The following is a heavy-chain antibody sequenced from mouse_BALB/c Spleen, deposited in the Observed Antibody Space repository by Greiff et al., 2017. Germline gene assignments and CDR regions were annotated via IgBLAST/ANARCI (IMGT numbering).Heavy chain of an antibody. CDR3: ARSITTVVEDYAMDY. J-gene: IGHJ4*01. D-gene: IGHD1-1*01. Sequence: EVKVVESGGGLVQPGGSRKLSCAASGFTFSSFGMHWVRQAPEKGLEWVAYISSGSSTIYYADTVKGRFTISRDNPKNTLFLQMTSLRSEDTAMYYCARSITTVVEDYAMDYWGQGTSVTVSS. CDR2: ISSGSSTI. V-gene: IGHV5-17*02. CDR1: GFTFSSFG.